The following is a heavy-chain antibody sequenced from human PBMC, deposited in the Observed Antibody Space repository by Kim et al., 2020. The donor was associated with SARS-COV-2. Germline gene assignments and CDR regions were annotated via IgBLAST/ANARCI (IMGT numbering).Heavy chain of an antibody. CDR3: ARASFFYDSSGYHFDY. CDR2: IIPMFGIA. Sequence: SVKVSCKASGGTFSSYAISWVRQAPGQGLEWMGRIIPMFGIAYYAQKFQGRVTITADKSTSTAYMELSSLRSEDTAVYYCARASFFYDSSGYHFDYWGQGTLVTVSS. V-gene: IGHV1-69*04. D-gene: IGHD3-22*01. CDR1: GGTFSSYA. J-gene: IGHJ4*02.